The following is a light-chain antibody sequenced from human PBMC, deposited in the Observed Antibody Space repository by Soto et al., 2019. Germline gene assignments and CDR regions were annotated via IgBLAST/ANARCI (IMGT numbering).Light chain of an antibody. J-gene: IGLJ2*01. Sequence: QPVLTQSPSASDSLGASVKLTCTLSSGHSNYAIAWHQQQPDKGPRFLMKLNDDGRHIRGDGIPYRFSGSSSGAERYLTVSSLQSEDEADYYCQTWGSGIVAFGGGTKLTVL. V-gene: IGLV4-69*01. CDR2: LNDDGRH. CDR1: SGHSNYA. CDR3: QTWGSGIVA.